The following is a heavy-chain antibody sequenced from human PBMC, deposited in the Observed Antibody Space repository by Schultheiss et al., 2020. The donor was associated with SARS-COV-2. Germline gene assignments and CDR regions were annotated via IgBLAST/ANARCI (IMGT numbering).Heavy chain of an antibody. V-gene: IGHV4-38-2*01. CDR3: ARVVDKSGYEAPDY. CDR1: GYSISSGYY. CDR2: IYHSGST. D-gene: IGHD5-12*01. J-gene: IGHJ4*02. Sequence: SETLSLTCAVSGYSISSGYYWGWIRQPPGKGLEWIGSIYHSGSTYYNPSLKSRVTISVDTSKNQFSLKLSSVTAADTAVYYCARVVDKSGYEAPDYWGQGTLVTVSS.